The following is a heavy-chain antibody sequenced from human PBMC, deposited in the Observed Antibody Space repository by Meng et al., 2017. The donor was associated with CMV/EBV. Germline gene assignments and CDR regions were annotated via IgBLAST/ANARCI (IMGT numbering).Heavy chain of an antibody. CDR1: GYTFTGYY. J-gene: IGHJ6*02. CDR3: ARDLYDDFWSGYYFYYGMDV. D-gene: IGHD3-3*01. Sequence: ASVTVSCKASGYTFTGYYMHWVRQAPGQGLEWMGWINPNSGGTNYAQKFQGRVTMTRDTSISTAYMELSRLRSDDTAVYYCARDLYDDFWSGYYFYYGMDVWGQGTTVTVSS. V-gene: IGHV1-2*02. CDR2: INPNSGGT.